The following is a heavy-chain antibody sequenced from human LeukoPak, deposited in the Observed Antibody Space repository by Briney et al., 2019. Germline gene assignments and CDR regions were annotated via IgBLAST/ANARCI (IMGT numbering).Heavy chain of an antibody. CDR3: VRGRPHGNDY. CDR1: GYTFGSYW. Sequence: GGSLRLSCAASGYTFGSYWMYWVRQAPGKGLVWVSRINNDGSSTIYADSVKGRFTISRDNAKNTLYLQMNSLRDDDTAVYYCVRGRPHGNDYWGQGTLVTVSS. V-gene: IGHV3-74*01. D-gene: IGHD4-23*01. J-gene: IGHJ4*02. CDR2: INNDGSST.